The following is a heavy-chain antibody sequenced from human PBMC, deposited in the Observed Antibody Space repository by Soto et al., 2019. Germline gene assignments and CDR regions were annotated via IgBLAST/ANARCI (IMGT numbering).Heavy chain of an antibody. Sequence: GASVKVSCKVSGYTLTELSMHWVRQAPGKGLEWMGWINAGNGNTKYSQKFQGRVTITRDTSASTAYMELSSLRSEDTAVYYCARDDYGDYDYFDYWGQGTLVTVSS. CDR1: GYTLTELS. D-gene: IGHD4-17*01. CDR2: INAGNGNT. J-gene: IGHJ4*02. V-gene: IGHV1-3*01. CDR3: ARDDYGDYDYFDY.